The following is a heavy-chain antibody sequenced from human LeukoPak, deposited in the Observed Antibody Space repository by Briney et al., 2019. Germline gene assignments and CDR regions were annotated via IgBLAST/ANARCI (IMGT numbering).Heavy chain of an antibody. V-gene: IGHV4-59*12. J-gene: IGHJ5*02. CDR2: IYYSGST. CDR1: GGSISSYY. Sequence: SETLSLTCTVSGGSISSYYWSWIRQPPGKGLEWIGYIYYSGSTNYNPSLKSRVTISVDTSKNQSSLKLSSVTAADTAVYYCAKDSSNYDPEVNWLDPWGQGTLVTVSS. CDR3: AKDSSNYDPEVNWLDP. D-gene: IGHD4-11*01.